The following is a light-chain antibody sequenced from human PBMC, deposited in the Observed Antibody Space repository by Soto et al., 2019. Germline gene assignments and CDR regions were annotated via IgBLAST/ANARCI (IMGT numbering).Light chain of an antibody. V-gene: IGKV1-5*01. J-gene: IGKJ1*01. CDR1: QDIGVW. CDR2: SVS. CDR3: QQYNTYWT. Sequence: DIQMTQSPSTLSAFVVDRVTITIRPSQDIGVWWSWYQQNPANAPQLLIHSVSSLESGVPSRFRGSGSGTEFTLTITSLQPDDVATYYCQQYNTYWTFGQGTKVDIK.